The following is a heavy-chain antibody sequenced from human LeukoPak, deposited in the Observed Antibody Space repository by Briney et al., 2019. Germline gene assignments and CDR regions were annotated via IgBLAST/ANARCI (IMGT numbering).Heavy chain of an antibody. CDR1: GGSISSYY. CDR3: ARDREEPDAFDI. V-gene: IGHV4-39*07. CDR2: IYYSGST. Sequence: SETLSLTCTVSGGSISSYYWGWIRQPPGKGLEWIGSIYYSGSTYYNPSLKSRVTISVDTSKNQFSLKLSSVTAADTAVYYCARDREEPDAFDIWGQGTMVTVSS. J-gene: IGHJ3*02. D-gene: IGHD1-14*01.